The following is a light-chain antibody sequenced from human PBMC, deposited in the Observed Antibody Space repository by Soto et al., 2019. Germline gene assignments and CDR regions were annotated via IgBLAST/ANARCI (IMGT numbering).Light chain of an antibody. J-gene: IGKJ1*01. CDR3: QQYGTSPWT. CDR2: GAS. CDR1: QSVSNSY. Sequence: EMVLTQSPGTLSLFPGERATLSCRASQSVSNSYLVWYQQKPGQAPRLLIYGASTRATGIPDRFSGSGSGTDFTLTISRLEPEDCAVYYCQQYGTSPWTFGQGTKVDIK. V-gene: IGKV3-20*01.